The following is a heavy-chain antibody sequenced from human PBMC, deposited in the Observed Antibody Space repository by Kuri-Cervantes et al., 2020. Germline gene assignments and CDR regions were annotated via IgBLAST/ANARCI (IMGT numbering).Heavy chain of an antibody. CDR1: GYTFTSYY. CDR2: INPSGGST. J-gene: IGHJ6*02. V-gene: IGHV1-46*01. Sequence: ASVKVSCKASGYTFTSYYMHWVRQAPGQGLEWMGIINPSGGSTSYAQKFQGRVTMTRDTSTSTVYMELSSLRSEDTAVYYCARAGIVGADYWNYYYYGMDAWGQGTMVTVSS. CDR3: ARAGIVGADYWNYYYYGMDA. D-gene: IGHD1-26*01.